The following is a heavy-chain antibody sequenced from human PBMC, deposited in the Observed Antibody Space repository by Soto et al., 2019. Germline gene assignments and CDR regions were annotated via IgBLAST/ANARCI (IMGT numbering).Heavy chain of an antibody. Sequence: QVRLVQSGTEVKKPGSSVKISSKASGGTFSSYTISWVRQAPGQGLEWMGRIIPILGIANYAQKFQGRVTITADKSTSTAYMELSSLRSEDTAVYYCARGAAAAGSVYWGQGTLVTVSS. D-gene: IGHD6-13*01. J-gene: IGHJ4*02. CDR3: ARGAAAAGSVY. CDR2: IIPILGIA. CDR1: GGTFSSYT. V-gene: IGHV1-69*02.